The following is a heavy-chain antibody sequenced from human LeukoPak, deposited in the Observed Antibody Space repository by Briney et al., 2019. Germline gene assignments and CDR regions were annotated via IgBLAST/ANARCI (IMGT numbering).Heavy chain of an antibody. CDR2: ISWNSGSI. D-gene: IGHD4-17*01. CDR1: GFTFDDYA. CDR3: AKDPSTVTTYWYFDL. Sequence: PGRSLRLSCAASGFTFDDYAMHWVRQAPGKGLEWVSGISWNSGSIGYADSVKGRFTISRDNAKNSLYLQMNSLRAEDTGLYYCAKDPSTVTTYWYFDLWGRGTLVTVSS. J-gene: IGHJ2*01. V-gene: IGHV3-9*01.